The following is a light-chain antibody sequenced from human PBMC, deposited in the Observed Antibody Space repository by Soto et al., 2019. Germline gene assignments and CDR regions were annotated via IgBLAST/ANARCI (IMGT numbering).Light chain of an antibody. CDR2: DAS. CDR3: QQYDSLPFT. J-gene: IGKJ3*01. Sequence: DIQMTQSPSSLSASVGDRVTITCQASQGINKYLNWYQQKPGKAPEALIYDASNLEKGVPSKFSGSGSGTHFTFTITNLQPEDIATYYCQQYDSLPFTFGPGTRVDVK. V-gene: IGKV1-33*01. CDR1: QGINKY.